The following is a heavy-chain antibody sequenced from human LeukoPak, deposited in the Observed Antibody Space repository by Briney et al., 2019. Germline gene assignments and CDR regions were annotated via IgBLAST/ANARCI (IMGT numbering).Heavy chain of an antibody. V-gene: IGHV6-1*01. CDR2: TYYRSKWYN. D-gene: IGHD6-19*01. Sequence: SQTLSLTCAISGDSVSSNSAAWNWIRQSPSRGLEWLGRTYYRSKWYNDYAVSVKSRITINPDTSKNQFSLQLNSVTPEDTAVYYCARDDRIRFGYSSGWYGLFDPWGQGTLVTVSS. J-gene: IGHJ5*02. CDR1: GDSVSSNSAA. CDR3: ARDDRIRFGYSSGWYGLFDP.